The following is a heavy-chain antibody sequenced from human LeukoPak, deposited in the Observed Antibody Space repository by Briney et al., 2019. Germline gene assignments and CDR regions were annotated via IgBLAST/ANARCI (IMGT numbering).Heavy chain of an antibody. Sequence: SETLSLTCTVSGGSISSYFCTWIRQPAGKGLEWIGRIYTTGSTNYNPSLKSRVTMSVDTSKNQFSLKLSSVTAADTAVYYCARGGLRGFDPWGQGTLVTVS. D-gene: IGHD5-12*01. CDR3: ARGGLRGFDP. CDR1: GGSISSYF. J-gene: IGHJ5*02. V-gene: IGHV4-4*07. CDR2: IYTTGST.